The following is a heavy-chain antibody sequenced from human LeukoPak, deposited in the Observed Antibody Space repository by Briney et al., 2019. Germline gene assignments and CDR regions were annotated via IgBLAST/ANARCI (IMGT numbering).Heavy chain of an antibody. J-gene: IGHJ4*02. CDR3: ARGDTAEASFDY. CDR1: GGSISSYY. CDR2: IYYSGST. V-gene: IGHV4-59*12. Sequence: PSETLSLTCTVSGGSISSYYWSWIRQPPGKGLEWIGYIYYSGSTNYNPSLKSRVTISVDTSKNQFSLKLSSVTAADTAVYYCARGDTAEASFDYWGQGTLVTVSS.